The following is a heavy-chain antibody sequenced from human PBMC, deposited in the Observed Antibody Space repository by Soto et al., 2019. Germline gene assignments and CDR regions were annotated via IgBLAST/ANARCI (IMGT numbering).Heavy chain of an antibody. CDR3: ARDPPNSYSRGGFEY. Sequence: ASVKVSCKASGYTFTGYYMHWVRQAPGQGLEWMGWINPNSGGTNYAQKLQGRVTMTRDTSISTAYMELSRLRSDDTAVYYCARDPPNSYSRGGFEYWAKGTLVNVSA. J-gene: IGHJ4*02. CDR2: INPNSGGT. V-gene: IGHV1-2*02. CDR1: GYTFTGYY. D-gene: IGHD6-13*01.